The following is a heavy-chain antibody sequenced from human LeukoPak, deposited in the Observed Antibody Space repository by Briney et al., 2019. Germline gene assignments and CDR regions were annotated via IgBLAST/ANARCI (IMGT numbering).Heavy chain of an antibody. CDR3: AGSKIQLDAFDI. V-gene: IGHV4-59*01. J-gene: IGHJ3*02. CDR1: GGSISSYY. Sequence: SETLSLTCTVSGGSISSYYWSWIRQPPGKGLEWIGYIYYSGSTNYNPSLKSRVTISVDTSKNQFSLKLSSVTAADTAVYYCAGSKIQLDAFDIWGQGTMVTVSS. D-gene: IGHD5-18*01. CDR2: IYYSGST.